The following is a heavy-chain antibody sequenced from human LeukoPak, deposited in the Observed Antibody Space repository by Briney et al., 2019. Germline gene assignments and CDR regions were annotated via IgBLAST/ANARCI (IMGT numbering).Heavy chain of an antibody. CDR2: INSDGSST. V-gene: IGHV3-74*01. D-gene: IGHD2-15*01. J-gene: IGHJ6*03. Sequence: TGGSLRLSCAASGFTFSSYWMHWVRQAPGKGLVWVSRINSDGSSTSYADSGKGRFTISRDHAKNTLYLQMNSLRAEDTAVYYCARDGRNCSGGSCYYYYYYMDVWGKGTTVTVSS. CDR1: GFTFSSYW. CDR3: ARDGRNCSGGSCYYYYYYMDV.